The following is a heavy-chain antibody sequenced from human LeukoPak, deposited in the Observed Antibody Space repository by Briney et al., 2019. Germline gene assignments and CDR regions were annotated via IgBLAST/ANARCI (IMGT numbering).Heavy chain of an antibody. Sequence: ASVKVSCKASGYTFTGYYMHWVRQATGQGLEWMGWMNPNSGNTGYAQKFQGRVTITRNTSISTAYMELSSLRSEDTAVYYCARAPTRPQQLVSRRHAFDIWGQGTMVTVSS. CDR3: ARAPTRPQQLVSRRHAFDI. J-gene: IGHJ3*02. D-gene: IGHD6-13*01. CDR1: GYTFTGYY. CDR2: MNPNSGNT. V-gene: IGHV1-8*03.